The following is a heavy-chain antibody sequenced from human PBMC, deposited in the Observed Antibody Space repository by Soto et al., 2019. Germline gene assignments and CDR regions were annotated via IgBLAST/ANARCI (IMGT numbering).Heavy chain of an antibody. CDR2: IYYSGST. CDR3: ARGSEEDGDYGMDV. CDR1: GGSISSGDYY. Sequence: TSETLSLTCTVSGGSISSGDYYWSWIRQPPGKGLEWIGYIYYSGSTYYNPSLKSRVTISVDTSKNQFSLKLSSVTAADTAVYYCARGSEEDGDYGMDVWGQGTTVTVSS. J-gene: IGHJ6*02. V-gene: IGHV4-30-4*01. D-gene: IGHD4-17*01.